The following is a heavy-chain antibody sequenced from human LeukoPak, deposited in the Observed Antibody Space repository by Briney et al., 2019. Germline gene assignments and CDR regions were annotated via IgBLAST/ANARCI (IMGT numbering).Heavy chain of an antibody. CDR2: ISYDGSHK. CDR1: GFTFSDYG. D-gene: IGHD4-11*01. V-gene: IGHV3-30*03. J-gene: IGHJ6*03. CDR3: ARAVRDYSNYVLRFMDV. Sequence: PGGSLRLSCAASGFTFSDYGMHWVSQAPGKGLEWVAVISYDGSHKYYVDSVKGRFTISRDNAKNSLYLQMNSLRAEDTAVYYCARAVRDYSNYVLRFMDVWGKGTTVTVSS.